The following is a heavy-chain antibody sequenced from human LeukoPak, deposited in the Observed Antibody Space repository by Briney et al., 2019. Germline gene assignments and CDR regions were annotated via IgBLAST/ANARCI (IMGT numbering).Heavy chain of an antibody. CDR2: IIPIFGTA. CDR3: TRTYCSGGSCYRDDY. CDR1: GGTFSSYA. Sequence: ASVKVSCKASGGTFSSYAISWVRQAPGQGLEWMGRIIPIFGTANCAQKFQGRVTITTDESTSTAYMELSSLRSEDTAVYYCTRTYCSGGSCYRDDYWGQGTLVTVSS. V-gene: IGHV1-69*05. D-gene: IGHD2-15*01. J-gene: IGHJ4*02.